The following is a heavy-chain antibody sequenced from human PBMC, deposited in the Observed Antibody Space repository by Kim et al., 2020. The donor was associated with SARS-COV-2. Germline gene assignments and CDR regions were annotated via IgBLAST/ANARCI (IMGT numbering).Heavy chain of an antibody. CDR1: GGSISSSSYY. V-gene: IGHV4-39*07. J-gene: IGHJ4*02. D-gene: IGHD5-18*01. CDR3: ARDFGQLGYSYGWGYYFDY. Sequence: SETLSLTCTVSGGSISSSSYYWGWIRQPPGKGLEWIGSIYYSGSTYYNPSLKSRVTISVDTSKNQFSLKLSSVTAADTAVYYCARDFGQLGYSYGWGYYFDYWGQGTLVTVSS. CDR2: IYYSGST.